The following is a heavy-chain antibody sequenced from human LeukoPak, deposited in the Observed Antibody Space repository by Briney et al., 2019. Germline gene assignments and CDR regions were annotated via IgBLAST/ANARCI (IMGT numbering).Heavy chain of an antibody. CDR2: ISSSSSTI. CDR1: GFTFSSYS. J-gene: IGHJ6*03. D-gene: IGHD1-26*01. Sequence: GGSLRLSCAASGFTFSSYSMNWVRQAPGKGLEWASYISSSSSTIYYADSVKGRFTISRDNAKNSLYLQMNSLRAEDTAVYYCARQESYSGRRYYYYMDVWGKGTTVTVSS. CDR3: ARQESYSGRRYYYYMDV. V-gene: IGHV3-48*01.